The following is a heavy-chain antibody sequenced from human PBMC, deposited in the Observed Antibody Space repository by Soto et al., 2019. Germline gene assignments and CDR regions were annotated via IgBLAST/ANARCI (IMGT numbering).Heavy chain of an antibody. CDR1: GFSFSSYG. Sequence: LRLSCAASGFSFSSYGMHWVRQVPGQGPEWVAVISYDGSKETYADSVKGRFTISRDNSKNTLYLQMNSLRVEDTALYYCAKEGRQWLTYYYYGMDVWGQGTSVTVSS. CDR3: AKEGRQWLTYYYYGMDV. V-gene: IGHV3-30*18. D-gene: IGHD6-19*01. CDR2: ISYDGSKE. J-gene: IGHJ6*02.